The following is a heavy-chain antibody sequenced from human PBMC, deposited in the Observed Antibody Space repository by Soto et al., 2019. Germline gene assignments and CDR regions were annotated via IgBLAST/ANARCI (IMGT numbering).Heavy chain of an antibody. D-gene: IGHD3-9*01. CDR2: IYYRGNT. V-gene: IGHV4-39*01. Sequence: QLQLQESGPGLVKPTEILSLTCSVSGDSITSDKCYWGWIREPPGKGLEWIGSIYYRGNTYYNPSLQTRVTTSLDKSKSQCSLKLNSVTAADSAVYFCARLEGLATISYYFDFWGQGALVTVSS. CDR3: ARLEGLATISYYFDF. J-gene: IGHJ4*02. CDR1: GDSITSDKCY.